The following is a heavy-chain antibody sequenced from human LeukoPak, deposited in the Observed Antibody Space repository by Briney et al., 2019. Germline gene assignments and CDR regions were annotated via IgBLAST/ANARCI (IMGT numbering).Heavy chain of an antibody. J-gene: IGHJ4*02. CDR1: GFTFDDYG. Sequence: RTGGSLRLSCAASGFTFDDYGMSWVRQAPGKGLEWVSGINWNGGSTGYADSVKGRFTISRDNAKNSLYLQMNSLRAEDTALYYCARGSQLGIAAAGNSYWGQGTLVTVSS. V-gene: IGHV3-20*04. CDR3: ARGSQLGIAAAGNSY. CDR2: INWNGGST. D-gene: IGHD6-13*01.